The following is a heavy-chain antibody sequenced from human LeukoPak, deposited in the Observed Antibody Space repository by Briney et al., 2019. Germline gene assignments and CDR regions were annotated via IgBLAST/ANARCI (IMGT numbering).Heavy chain of an antibody. Sequence: PGGSLRLSCAASGFTFSSYDMHWVRQAPGKGLEWVGRIAYDGRNKNYADSVKGRFTISRDNSKNTVYLQMNSLRPEDTSVYFCARGIAGGFDYWGHGTLVTVS. CDR3: ARGIAGGFDY. V-gene: IGHV3-30*04. CDR1: GFTFSSYD. D-gene: IGHD6-13*01. CDR2: IAYDGRNK. J-gene: IGHJ4*01.